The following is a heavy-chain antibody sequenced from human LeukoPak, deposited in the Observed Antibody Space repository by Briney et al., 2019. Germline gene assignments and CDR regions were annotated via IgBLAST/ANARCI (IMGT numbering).Heavy chain of an antibody. J-gene: IGHJ5*02. Sequence: GGSLRLSCADSGFTFRRYWMHWVRQTPGKGLVWVSCISGDGSVTRYADSVKGRFTISRDNTRNTLYLQMHSLRVEDMAVYHCATAGGETSRMGFDPWGQGSLVTVSS. D-gene: IGHD4-17*01. CDR3: ATAGGETSRMGFDP. CDR2: ISGDGSVT. CDR1: GFTFRRYW. V-gene: IGHV3-74*01.